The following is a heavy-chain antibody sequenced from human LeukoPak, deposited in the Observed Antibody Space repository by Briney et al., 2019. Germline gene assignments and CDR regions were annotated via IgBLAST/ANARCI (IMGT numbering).Heavy chain of an antibody. D-gene: IGHD3-10*02. V-gene: IGHV3-9*01. CDR2: ITWNSGGK. Sequence: GGSLRLSCAAAGFTFDDYAMYWVRQAPGKGLEWVSSITWNSGGKVYADSVKGRFTISRDNAKNSLYLQMNSLRAEDTAVYYCAELGITMIGGVWGKGTTATISS. J-gene: IGHJ6*04. CDR3: AELGITMIGGV. CDR1: GFTFDDYA.